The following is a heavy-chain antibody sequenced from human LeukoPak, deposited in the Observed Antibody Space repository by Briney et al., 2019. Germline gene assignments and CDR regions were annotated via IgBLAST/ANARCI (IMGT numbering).Heavy chain of an antibody. J-gene: IGHJ4*02. CDR3: ARGILEITMIVVVV. V-gene: IGHV1-18*01. Sequence: ASVKVSCKASGYTFTSYGISWVRQAPGQGLEWMGWISAYNDNTNYAQKLQGRVTMTRNTSISTAYMELSSLRSEDTAVYYCARGILEITMIVVVVWGQGTLVTVSS. CDR2: ISAYNDNT. D-gene: IGHD3-22*01. CDR1: GYTFTSYG.